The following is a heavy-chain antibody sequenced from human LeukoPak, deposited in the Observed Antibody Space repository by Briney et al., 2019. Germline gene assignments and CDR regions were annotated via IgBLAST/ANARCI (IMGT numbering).Heavy chain of an antibody. V-gene: IGHV3-30*03. D-gene: IGHD1-26*01. Sequence: GGSLRLSCAASGFTFSSYGMHWVRQAPGKGLEWVAVISYDGSNKYYADSVKGRFTISRDNSKNTLYLQMNSLRAEDTAVYYCARRWELLSIGAFDIWGQGTMVTVSS. CDR2: ISYDGSNK. CDR1: GFTFSSYG. J-gene: IGHJ3*02. CDR3: ARRWELLSIGAFDI.